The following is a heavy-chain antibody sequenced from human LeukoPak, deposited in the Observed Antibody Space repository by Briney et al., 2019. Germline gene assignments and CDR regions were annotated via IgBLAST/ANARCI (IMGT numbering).Heavy chain of an antibody. Sequence: ASVKVSCKASGYTFTGYYMNWVRQAPGQGLEWMGWINPNSDDTNYAQKFQGRVTMTRDTSISTAYMELNRLKSDDTAVYYCARDFGDYYYYYGMDVWGQGTTVTVSS. CDR1: GYTFTGYY. J-gene: IGHJ6*02. V-gene: IGHV1-2*02. CDR3: ARDFGDYYYYYGMDV. CDR2: INPNSDDT. D-gene: IGHD4-17*01.